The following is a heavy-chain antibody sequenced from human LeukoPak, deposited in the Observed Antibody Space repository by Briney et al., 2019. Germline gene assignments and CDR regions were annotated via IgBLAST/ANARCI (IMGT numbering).Heavy chain of an antibody. CDR3: ARDRANSGSYYFDY. CDR2: IWYDGSNK. CDR1: GFTFSSYG. Sequence: PGGSLRLSCAASGFTFSSYGMHWVRQAPGKGLEWVAVIWYDGSNKYYADSVKGRFTISRDNSKNTLYLQMNSLRAEDTAVYYCARDRANSGSYYFDYWGQGTLVTVSS. D-gene: IGHD1-26*01. J-gene: IGHJ4*02. V-gene: IGHV3-33*01.